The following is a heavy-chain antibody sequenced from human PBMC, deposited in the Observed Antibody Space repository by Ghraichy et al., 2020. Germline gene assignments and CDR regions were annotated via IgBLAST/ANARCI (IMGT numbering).Heavy chain of an antibody. Sequence: ASVKVSCKTSGYTFTSHYMHWVRQAPGQGLEWMGIINPSGGSTSYAQKFQGRVTVTRDTSTTTVYMVVSSLRSEDTAVYYCAREDDDGDYGAFDYWGQGTLVTVSS. J-gene: IGHJ4*02. CDR3: AREDDDGDYGAFDY. CDR1: GYTFTSHY. V-gene: IGHV1-46*01. CDR2: INPSGGST. D-gene: IGHD4-17*01.